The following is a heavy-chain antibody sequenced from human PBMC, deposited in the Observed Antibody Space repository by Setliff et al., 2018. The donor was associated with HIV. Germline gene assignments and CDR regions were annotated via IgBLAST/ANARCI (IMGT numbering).Heavy chain of an antibody. D-gene: IGHD6-13*01. CDR1: GFTFSDYY. CDR3: ARDLSIAAVGTDVGGFFDH. J-gene: IGHJ4*02. V-gene: IGHV3-11*04. Sequence: GSLRLSCAASGFTFSDYYMSWIRQAPGKGLEWVSYISSSGSIIYYAGSVKGRFTVSRDNAKNSLYMEMNSLRADDTAVYYCARDLSIAAVGTDVGGFFDHWGQGTLVTVSS. CDR2: ISSSGSII.